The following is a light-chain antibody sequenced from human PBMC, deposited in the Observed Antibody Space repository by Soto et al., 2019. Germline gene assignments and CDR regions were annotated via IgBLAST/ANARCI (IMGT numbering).Light chain of an antibody. Sequence: VFPLSLCTMHLYHYETATLARWASQSVSSYLAWYQQKPGQAPRLLIYGASSRATGIPDRFSGSGSGTDFTLTISRLEPEDFAVYYCQQYGSSPVTFGQGTKVDI. V-gene: IGKV3-20*01. CDR1: QSVSSY. CDR3: QQYGSSPVT. J-gene: IGKJ1*01. CDR2: GAS.